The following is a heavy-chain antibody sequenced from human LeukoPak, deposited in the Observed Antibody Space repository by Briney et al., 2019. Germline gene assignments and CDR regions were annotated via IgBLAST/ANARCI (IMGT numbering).Heavy chain of an antibody. Sequence: GGSLRLSCAASGFTFSSYGMSWVRQAPGKGLEWVSDISGSGGSTYYADSVKGRFTISRDNSKNTMYLQMNSLRAEDTAVYYCAKRIQSAMAMGYWGQGTLVTVSS. V-gene: IGHV3-23*01. CDR2: ISGSGGST. CDR1: GFTFSSYG. D-gene: IGHD5-18*01. CDR3: AKRIQSAMAMGY. J-gene: IGHJ4*02.